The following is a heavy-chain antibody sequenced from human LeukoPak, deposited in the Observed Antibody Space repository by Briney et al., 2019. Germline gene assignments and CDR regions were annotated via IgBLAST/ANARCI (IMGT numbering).Heavy chain of an antibody. CDR2: VIHGGTT. V-gene: IGHV4-34*01. D-gene: IGHD3-10*01. Sequence: PSETLCLTCNVHGDSVSGASFSDPYYWIWIRHPPGKGLEWIGEVIHGGTTNYSPSLKSRVTISLDTSKTQFCLRLSSVTAADTAVYDCARGNSMSGRYHDWGQGTLVTVSS. CDR1: GDSVSGASFSDPYY. J-gene: IGHJ4*02. CDR3: ARGNSMSGRYHD.